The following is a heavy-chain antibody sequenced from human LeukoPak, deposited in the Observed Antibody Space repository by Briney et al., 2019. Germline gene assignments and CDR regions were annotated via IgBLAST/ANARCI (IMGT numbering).Heavy chain of an antibody. CDR1: GYSFTGNY. CDR3: ARVGYCSRGVCYNYDY. D-gene: IGHD2-8*01. CDR2: INPNTGGT. Sequence: GASVRVSCKASGYSFTGNYIHWVRSAPGQGFEWMGWINPNTGGTNYAQKFKGRVLMTRDTSISTAYLELSSLKSDDTAVYYCARVGYCSRGVCYNYDYWGRGTQVTVSS. V-gene: IGHV1-2*02. J-gene: IGHJ4*02.